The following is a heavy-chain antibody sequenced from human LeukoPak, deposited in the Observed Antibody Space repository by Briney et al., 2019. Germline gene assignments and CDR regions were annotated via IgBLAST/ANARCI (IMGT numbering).Heavy chain of an antibody. Sequence: ASVKVSCKASGYSFTTYYIHWVRQAPGQGLEWMGVINPSGGSTSFAQKFQARLTTTRDTSTSTVYMELSGLSSEDTAVYYCAREIVVVPSAMGFDPWGQGTLVTVSS. CDR3: AREIVVVPSAMGFDP. CDR1: GYSFTTYY. CDR2: INPSGGST. J-gene: IGHJ5*02. V-gene: IGHV1-46*01. D-gene: IGHD2-2*01.